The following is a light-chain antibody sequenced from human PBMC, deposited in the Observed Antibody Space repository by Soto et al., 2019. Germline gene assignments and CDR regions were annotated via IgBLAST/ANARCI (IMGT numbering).Light chain of an antibody. CDR2: GNI. CDR1: SSNIGAGYD. V-gene: IGLV1-40*01. Sequence: QSVLTQPPSVSGAPGQRVTISCTGSSSNIGAGYDVHWYQQVPGTAPKLLIYGNINRPSGVPDRFSGSKSGTSASLAITGLQADDEADYYCQSCDSSLTVVFGGGTKVTVL. J-gene: IGLJ2*01. CDR3: QSCDSSLTVV.